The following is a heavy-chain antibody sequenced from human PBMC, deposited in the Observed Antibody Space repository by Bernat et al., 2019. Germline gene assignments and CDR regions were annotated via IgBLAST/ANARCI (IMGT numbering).Heavy chain of an antibody. CDR1: GFTFSSYA. CDR2: ISYDGSNK. Sequence: QVQLVESGGGVVQPGRSLRLSCAASGFTFSSYAMHWVRQAPGKGLEWVAVISYDGSNKYYADSVKGRFTISRDDAKNTLYLQMNSLRVEDTAVYHCARGGVSGLGYWGQGTLVTVSS. V-gene: IGHV3-30-3*01. CDR3: ARGGVSGLGY. J-gene: IGHJ4*02. D-gene: IGHD3-16*01.